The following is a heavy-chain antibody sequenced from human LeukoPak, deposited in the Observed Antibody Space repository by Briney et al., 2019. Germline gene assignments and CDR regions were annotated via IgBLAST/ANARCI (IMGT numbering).Heavy chain of an antibody. V-gene: IGHV3-48*03. CDR2: ITSGASVI. D-gene: IGHD3-16*01. Sequence: GRSLRLSCVASGFTFETYHMNWVRQAPGKGLEWLSGITSGASVIYYADSVKGRFTISRGDAMNSVFLQMSGLTVDDTAVYYCARRRLADLGDDTSFGGTPFDSWGQGTLVIVSS. CDR1: GFTFETYH. CDR3: ARRRLADLGDDTSFGGTPFDS. J-gene: IGHJ4*02.